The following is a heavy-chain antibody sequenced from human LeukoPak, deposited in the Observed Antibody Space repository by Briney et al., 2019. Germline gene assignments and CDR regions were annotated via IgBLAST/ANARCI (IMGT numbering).Heavy chain of an antibody. J-gene: IGHJ4*02. Sequence: PGGCLRLSCAASGFTFSSYAMSWVRQAPGKGLEWVSAISGSGGSTYYADSVKGRFTISRDNSKNTLYLQMNSLRAEDTAVYYCAKEHYYDSSGYYPQYYFDYWGQGTLVTVSS. D-gene: IGHD3-22*01. V-gene: IGHV3-23*01. CDR3: AKEHYYDSSGYYPQYYFDY. CDR2: ISGSGGST. CDR1: GFTFSSYA.